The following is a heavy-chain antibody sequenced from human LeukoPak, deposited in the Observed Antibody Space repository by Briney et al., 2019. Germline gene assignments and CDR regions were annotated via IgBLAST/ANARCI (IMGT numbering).Heavy chain of an antibody. CDR2: LSGSGGSI. CDR3: AKGGGYSGYDSRDFDY. CDR1: GFTFSSFA. V-gene: IGHV3-23*01. Sequence: GGSLRLSCAASGFTFSSFAMSWVRQAPGKGLEWVSALSGSGGSIYYADSVKGRFTISRDNSRNTLYLRMNSLRAEDTAIYYCAKGGGYSGYDSRDFDYWGQGTLVTVSS. D-gene: IGHD5-12*01. J-gene: IGHJ4*02.